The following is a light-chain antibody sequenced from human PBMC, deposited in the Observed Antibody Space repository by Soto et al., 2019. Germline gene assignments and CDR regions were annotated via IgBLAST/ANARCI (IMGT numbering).Light chain of an antibody. CDR3: SSYAGSNNYV. V-gene: IGLV2-8*01. J-gene: IGLJ1*01. CDR2: AVN. Sequence: QSVLTQPPSASGSPGQSVTISCTGTSSDVGGYKYVSWYQQYPGKAPKLMIYAVNKRPSGVPDRFSGSKSGNTASLTVSGLQAQDEADYYCSSYAGSNNYVLGTGTKVTV. CDR1: SSDVGGYKY.